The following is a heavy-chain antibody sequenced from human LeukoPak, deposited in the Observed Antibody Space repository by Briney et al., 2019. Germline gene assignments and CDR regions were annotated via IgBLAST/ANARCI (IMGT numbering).Heavy chain of an antibody. Sequence: SETLSLTCTVSGGSISSYYWSWIRQPPGKGLEWIGYIYYSGSTNYNPSLKSRVTISVDTSKNQFSLKLSSVTAADTAVYYCARDLGIAVAGIFDYWGQGTLVTVSS. CDR2: IYYSGST. D-gene: IGHD6-19*01. V-gene: IGHV4-59*12. CDR3: ARDLGIAVAGIFDY. J-gene: IGHJ4*02. CDR1: GGSISSYY.